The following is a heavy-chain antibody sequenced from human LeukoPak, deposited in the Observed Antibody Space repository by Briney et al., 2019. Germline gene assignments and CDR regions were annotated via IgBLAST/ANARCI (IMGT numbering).Heavy chain of an antibody. D-gene: IGHD3-22*01. Sequence: LGGSLRLSCAASGFTFSSYSMNWVRQAPGKGLEWVSSISSSSSYIYYADSVKGRFTISRDNAKNSLYLQMNSLRAEDTAVYYCARDLDYYDSSGPSSDWGQGTLVTVSS. CDR2: ISSSSSYI. CDR3: ARDLDYYDSSGPSSD. J-gene: IGHJ4*02. V-gene: IGHV3-21*01. CDR1: GFTFSSYS.